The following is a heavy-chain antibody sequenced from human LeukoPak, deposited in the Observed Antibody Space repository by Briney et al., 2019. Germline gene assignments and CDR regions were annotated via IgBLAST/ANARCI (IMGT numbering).Heavy chain of an antibody. D-gene: IGHD3-10*01. CDR2: IYYSGST. CDR1: GGSISSYY. Sequence: PSETLSLTCTVSGGSISSYYWSWLRQPPGKGLEWLGYIYYSGSTNYNLSLKSRVTISVDTSKKQFSLNLNSVTAAHTAVYYCARASRDAYYLPHYFFYGMDVWGQETTVTVSS. V-gene: IGHV4-59*12. CDR3: ARASRDAYYLPHYFFYGMDV. J-gene: IGHJ6*02.